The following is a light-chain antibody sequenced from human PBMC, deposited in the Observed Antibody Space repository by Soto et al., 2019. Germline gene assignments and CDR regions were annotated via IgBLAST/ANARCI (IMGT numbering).Light chain of an antibody. CDR1: QSISSG. CDR3: QQYNSYPHT. V-gene: IGKV1-5*03. Sequence: DIQMTQSPSTLSASVGDRVTITCRASQSISSGLAWYKQKPGKAPKLLIYKASSLESGVPSRFSGSGSGTEFTLTISSLQPDDFATYYCQQYNSYPHTFGQGTTLEIK. CDR2: KAS. J-gene: IGKJ2*01.